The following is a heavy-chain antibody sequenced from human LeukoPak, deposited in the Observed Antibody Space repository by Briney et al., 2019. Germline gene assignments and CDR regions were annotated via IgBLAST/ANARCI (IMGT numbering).Heavy chain of an antibody. CDR2: ISYDGSNK. V-gene: IGHV3-30*14. CDR1: GFTFSGYA. J-gene: IGHJ6*04. CDR3: VKGPKGYYGMDV. Sequence: GRSLRLSCAASGFTFSGYAMHWVRQAPGKGLEWVAVISYDGSNKYYADSVKGRFTISRDNSKNTLYLQMSSLRAEDTAVYYCVKGPKGYYGMDVWGKGTTVTVSS.